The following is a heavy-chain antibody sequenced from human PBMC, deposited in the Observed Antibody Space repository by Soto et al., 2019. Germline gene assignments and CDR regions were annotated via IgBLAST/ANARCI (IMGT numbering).Heavy chain of an antibody. Sequence: SETLSLTCAVYGGSFSGYYWSWIRQPPGKGLEWIGEINHSGSTNYNPSLKSRVTISIDTSKNQFSLKLSSVTAADTAVYYCARRERLLEWLLHGNWFDPWGQGTLVTVSS. CDR3: ARRERLLEWLLHGNWFDP. D-gene: IGHD3-3*01. CDR1: GGSFSGYY. J-gene: IGHJ5*02. CDR2: INHSGST. V-gene: IGHV4-34*01.